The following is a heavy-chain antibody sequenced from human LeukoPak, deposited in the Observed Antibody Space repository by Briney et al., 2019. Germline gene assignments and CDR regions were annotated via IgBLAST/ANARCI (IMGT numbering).Heavy chain of an antibody. V-gene: IGHV3-21*01. CDR3: ARELVVKQDLAY. D-gene: IGHD2-15*01. J-gene: IGHJ4*02. CDR2: ISGTGSNT. Sequence: PGGSLRLSCAASGFTFSSSSMNWVRQAPGKGLEWVSSISGTGSNTYYADSVRGRFTISRDNAKNSLYLQMNSLRAEDTAVYYCARELVVKQDLAYWGQGTLVTVSS. CDR1: GFTFSSSS.